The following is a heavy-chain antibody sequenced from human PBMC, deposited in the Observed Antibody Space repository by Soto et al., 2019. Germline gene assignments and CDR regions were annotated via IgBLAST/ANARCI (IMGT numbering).Heavy chain of an antibody. CDR1: GFSFSNYG. V-gene: IGHV3-30*18. D-gene: IGHD2-8*01. CDR3: SKDRRGGRAVLDS. J-gene: IGHJ4*02. Sequence: GGSLRLSXAASGFSFSNYGMHWVRQAPGKGLEWVAVISYDGSSKYHADSVKGRFTISRDNSKNTLHLQMNSLRAEDTAVYYCSKDRRGGRAVLDSWGQGTPVTVSS. CDR2: ISYDGSSK.